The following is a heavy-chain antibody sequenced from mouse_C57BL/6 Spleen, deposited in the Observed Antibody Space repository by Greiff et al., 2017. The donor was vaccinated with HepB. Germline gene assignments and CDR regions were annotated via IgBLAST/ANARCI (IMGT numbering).Heavy chain of an antibody. Sequence: EVKLVESGGGLVKPGGSLKLSCAASGFTFSDYGMHWVRQAPEKGLEWVAYISSGSSTMYYADTVKGRFTISRDNAKNTLFLQMTSLRSEDTAMYYCARRKLYFDVWGTGTTVTVSS. CDR1: GFTFSDYG. J-gene: IGHJ1*03. CDR2: ISSGSSTM. CDR3: ARRKLYFDV. V-gene: IGHV5-17*01.